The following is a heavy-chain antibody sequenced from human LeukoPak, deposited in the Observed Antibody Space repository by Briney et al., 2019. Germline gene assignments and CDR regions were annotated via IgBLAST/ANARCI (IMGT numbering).Heavy chain of an antibody. CDR3: AKKEAMIRGVPYYYDF. Sequence: GGSLRLSCSASGFTFSSYFMTWVRQAPGQGLEWVSAISTGGDDTYYADSVTGRFTISRDNSKNTLYLQMSSLRAEDTAVYYCAKKEAMIRGVPYYYDFWGQGTLVTVSS. CDR1: GFTFSSYF. D-gene: IGHD3-10*01. CDR2: ISTGGDDT. J-gene: IGHJ4*02. V-gene: IGHV3-23*01.